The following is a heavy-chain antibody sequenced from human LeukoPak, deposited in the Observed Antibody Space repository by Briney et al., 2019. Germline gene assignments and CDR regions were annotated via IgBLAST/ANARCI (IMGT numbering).Heavy chain of an antibody. V-gene: IGHV3-21*01. D-gene: IGHD3-22*01. CDR1: GFTFSSYS. CDR2: ISSRSSYI. CDR3: AETDPQYYSGSCGYSYPLGFFQH. Sequence: PGGSLRISCAASGFTFSSYSMNWVRQAPGKGLEWVSSISSRSSYIYYADSVKGRFTISRDNAKNSLYLQMNSLRGEDTAVYYCAETDPQYYSGSCGYSYPLGFFQHLGQGTLST. J-gene: IGHJ1*01.